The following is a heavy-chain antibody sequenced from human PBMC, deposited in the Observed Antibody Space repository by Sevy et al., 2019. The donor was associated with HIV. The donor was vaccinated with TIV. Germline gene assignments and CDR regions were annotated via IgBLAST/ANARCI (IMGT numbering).Heavy chain of an antibody. D-gene: IGHD2-15*01. CDR1: GYTLTKLS. V-gene: IGHV1-24*01. Sequence: ASVKVYCKVSGYTLTKLSIHWVRQAPGKGLEWMGDFDPQDGETIYAERFQGRLTMTVDTSTDAAYMELSSLTSEDTAVYYCATVGLRYYSGASSYQGDWFDPWGQGTLVTVSS. J-gene: IGHJ5*02. CDR3: ATVGLRYYSGASSYQGDWFDP. CDR2: FDPQDGET.